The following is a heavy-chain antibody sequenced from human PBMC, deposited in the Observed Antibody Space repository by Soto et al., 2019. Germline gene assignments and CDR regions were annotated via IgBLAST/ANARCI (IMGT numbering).Heavy chain of an antibody. V-gene: IGHV1-18*01. CDR3: ARDPYYTSGSHHVGGVDY. CDR1: GYIFTSYG. CDR2: ISGYNGNM. D-gene: IGHD3-10*01. J-gene: IGHJ4*02. Sequence: GASVKVSCKASGYIFTSYGISWVRQAPGQGLEWMGWISGYNGNMEYSQKFHGRVTMTTDTSTSTAYLELRGLRSADTAVYYCARDPYYTSGSHHVGGVDYWGQGTPVTVSS.